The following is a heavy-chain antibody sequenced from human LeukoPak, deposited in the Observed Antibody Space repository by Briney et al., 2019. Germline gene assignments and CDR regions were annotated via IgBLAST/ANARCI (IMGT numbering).Heavy chain of an antibody. CDR1: GYTSTSYG. V-gene: IGHV1-18*01. D-gene: IGHD3-10*01. CDR3: ARDGGGYYGSGSLNWFDP. J-gene: IGHJ5*02. Sequence: ASVKVSCKASGYTSTSYGISWVRQAPGQGLEWMGWISAYNGNTNYARKLQGRVTMTRDTSTSTVYMELSSLRSEDTAVYYCARDGGGYYGSGSLNWFDPWGQGTLVTVSS. CDR2: ISAYNGNT.